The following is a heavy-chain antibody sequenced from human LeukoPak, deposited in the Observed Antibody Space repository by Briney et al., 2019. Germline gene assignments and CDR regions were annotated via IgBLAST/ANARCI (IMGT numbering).Heavy chain of an antibody. J-gene: IGHJ4*02. D-gene: IGHD1-26*01. V-gene: IGHV3-33*01. CDR3: ARIPSGSYECY. CDR1: GFTFSSYG. CDR2: IWYDGSNK. Sequence: GGSLRLSCAASGFTFSSYGMHWVRQAPGKGLEWVAVIWYDGSNKYYADSVKGRFTISRDNSKNTLYLQMNSLRAEDTAVYYCARIPSGSYECYWGQGTLVTVSS.